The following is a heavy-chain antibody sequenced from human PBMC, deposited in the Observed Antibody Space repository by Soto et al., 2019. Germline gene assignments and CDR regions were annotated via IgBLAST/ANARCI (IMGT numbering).Heavy chain of an antibody. Sequence: PGGSLRLSCAASGFTFSSYAMSWVRQAPGKGLEWVSGISGSGGSTYYGDSVKGRFTISRDNSKNTLYLQMNSLRAEDTAVYYCAKGYLIAFDMWGRGTMVTVSS. CDR1: GFTFSSYA. J-gene: IGHJ3*02. CDR2: ISGSGGST. CDR3: AKGYLIAFDM. D-gene: IGHD3-9*01. V-gene: IGHV3-23*01.